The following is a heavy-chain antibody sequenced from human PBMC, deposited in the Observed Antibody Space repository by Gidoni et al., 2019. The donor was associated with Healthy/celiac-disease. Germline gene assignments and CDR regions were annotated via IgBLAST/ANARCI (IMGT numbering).Heavy chain of an antibody. CDR3: AKGDGGSGSYFFRAYYGMDV. CDR1: GFTFSSYS. D-gene: IGHD3-10*01. Sequence: QVQLVESGGGVVQPGRSLRLSCAASGFTFSSYSMHGVRQAPGKGLEWVAVISYYGSNKYYADSVKGRFTISRDNSKNTLYLQMNSLRAEDTAVYYCAKGDGGSGSYFFRAYYGMDVWGQGTTVTVSS. J-gene: IGHJ6*02. CDR2: ISYYGSNK. V-gene: IGHV3-30*18.